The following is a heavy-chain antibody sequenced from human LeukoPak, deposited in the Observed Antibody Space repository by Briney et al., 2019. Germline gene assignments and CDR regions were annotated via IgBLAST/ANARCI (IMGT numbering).Heavy chain of an antibody. CDR1: GYSISSGYY. CDR2: IYHSGST. CDR3: ARVSGGYCSGGSCYMVGLHWFDP. Sequence: SETLSLTCTVSGYSISSGYYWGWIRQPPGKGLEWIGSIYHSGSTYYNPSLKSRVTISVDTSKNQFSLKLSSVTAADTAVYYCARVSGGYCSGGSCYMVGLHWFDPWGQGTLVTVSS. V-gene: IGHV4-38-2*02. D-gene: IGHD2-15*01. J-gene: IGHJ5*02.